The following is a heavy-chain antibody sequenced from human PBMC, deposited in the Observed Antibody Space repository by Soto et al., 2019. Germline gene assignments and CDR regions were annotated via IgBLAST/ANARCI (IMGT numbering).Heavy chain of an antibody. V-gene: IGHV4-31*03. D-gene: IGHD5-18*01. J-gene: IGHJ4*02. CDR3: GREYTYGSYFFDC. CDR2: VSHSGSS. CDR1: GGSISSAAYY. Sequence: QVRLQESGPGLVKPSQTLSLTCTVSGGSISSAAYYWSWIRQHPGKGLEWIRYVSHSGSSYYNQSLKNRVIISVDTFKNLFSLFLTSLTAADKAFYYCGREYTYGSYFFDCWCQGALVTVSS.